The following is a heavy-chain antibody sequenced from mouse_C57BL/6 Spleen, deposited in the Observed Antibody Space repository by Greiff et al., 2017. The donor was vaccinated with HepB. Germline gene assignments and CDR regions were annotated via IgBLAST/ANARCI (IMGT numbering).Heavy chain of an antibody. CDR1: GFTFSDYG. D-gene: IGHD2-10*02. CDR3: AREYGNYPAWFAY. V-gene: IGHV5-17*01. Sequence: EVKLVESGGGLVKPGGSLKLSCAASGFTFSDYGMHWVRQAPEKGLEWVAYISSGSSTIYYADTVKGRFTISRDNAKNTLFLQMTSLRSGDTAMYYCAREYGNYPAWFAYWGQGTLVTVSA. J-gene: IGHJ3*01. CDR2: ISSGSSTI.